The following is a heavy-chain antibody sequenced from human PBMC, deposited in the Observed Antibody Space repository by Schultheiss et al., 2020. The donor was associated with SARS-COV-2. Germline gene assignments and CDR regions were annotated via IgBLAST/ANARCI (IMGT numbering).Heavy chain of an antibody. CDR3: ARGGDPRYYYYGMDV. J-gene: IGHJ6*02. CDR2: ISYDGSNK. CDR1: GFTFSSYA. Sequence: GGSLRLSCAASGFTFSSYAMHWVRQAPGKGLEWVAVISYDGSNKYYADSVKGRFTISRDNSKNTLYLQMNSLRAEDTAVYYCARGGDPRYYYYGMDVWGQGTTVTVSS. D-gene: IGHD2-21*02. V-gene: IGHV3-30-3*01.